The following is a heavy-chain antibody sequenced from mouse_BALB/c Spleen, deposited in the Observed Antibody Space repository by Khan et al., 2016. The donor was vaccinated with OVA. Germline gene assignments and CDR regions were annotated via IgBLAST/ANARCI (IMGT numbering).Heavy chain of an antibody. CDR2: INPSTGYT. J-gene: IGHJ3*01. D-gene: IGHD2-2*01. CDR1: GYTFTDYW. CDR3: ARGRYGSFAY. Sequence: QVQLQQSGAELAKPGASVKMSCKASGYTFTDYWIHWVKKRPGQGLEWIGYINPSTGYTEYNHKFKDKATLTADKSSSTAYMQLSSLTSEDSAVYYCARGRYGSFAYWGQGTLVTVSA. V-gene: IGHV1-7*01.